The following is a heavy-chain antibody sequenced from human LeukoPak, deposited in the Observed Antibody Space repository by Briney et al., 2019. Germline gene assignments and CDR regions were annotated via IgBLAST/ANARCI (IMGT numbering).Heavy chain of an antibody. V-gene: IGHV1-8*01. Sequence: ASVTVSCKASGYTFTSYDINWVRQAPGQGLEWMGWMNPNSGNTGYAQKFQGRVTITRNTSISTAYMELSSLRSEDTAVYYCARVLRYSSSWYFDYWGQGTLVTVSS. J-gene: IGHJ4*02. D-gene: IGHD6-13*01. CDR2: MNPNSGNT. CDR3: ARVLRYSSSWYFDY. CDR1: GYTFTSYD.